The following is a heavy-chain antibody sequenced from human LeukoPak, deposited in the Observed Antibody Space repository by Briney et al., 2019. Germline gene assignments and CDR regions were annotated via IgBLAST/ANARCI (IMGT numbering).Heavy chain of an antibody. CDR2: ISSSGSTM. CDR3: ASSSWYVLDY. D-gene: IGHD6-13*01. J-gene: IGHJ4*02. Sequence: QPGGSLRLSCAASGFTFSSYEMNWVRQAPGKGLEWISYISSSGSTMYYADSVKGRFTISRDNAKNSLYLQMNSLRAEDTAIYYCASSSWYVLDYWGQGTLVTVSS. CDR1: GFTFSSYE. V-gene: IGHV3-48*03.